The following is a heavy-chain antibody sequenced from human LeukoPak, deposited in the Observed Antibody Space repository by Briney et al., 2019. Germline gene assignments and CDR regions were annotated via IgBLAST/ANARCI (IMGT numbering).Heavy chain of an antibody. D-gene: IGHD1-26*01. V-gene: IGHV4-39*01. CDR1: GGSISSSSYY. CDR3: AFLVEGATTWDVDY. Sequence: PSETLSLTCTVSGGSISSSSYYWGWIRQPPGKGLEWIGSIYYSGSTYYNPSLKSRVTISVDTSKNQFSLKLSSVTAADTAVYYCAFLVEGATTWDVDYWGQGTLVTVSS. CDR2: IYYSGST. J-gene: IGHJ4*02.